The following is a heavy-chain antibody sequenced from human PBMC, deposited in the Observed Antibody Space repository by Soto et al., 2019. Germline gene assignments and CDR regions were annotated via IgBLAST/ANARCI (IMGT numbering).Heavy chain of an antibody. CDR2: IYYSGST. Sequence: PSETLSLTCAVSGGSISSGDYYWSWIRQPPGKGLEWIGYIYYSGSTNYNPSLKSRVTMSLDTSKNQFSLKLSSLTAADTAVYYCARGHFDSRGYSNALDYWGQGIQVTVSS. J-gene: IGHJ4*02. D-gene: IGHD3-22*01. CDR1: GGSISSGDYY. V-gene: IGHV4-61*08. CDR3: ARGHFDSRGYSNALDY.